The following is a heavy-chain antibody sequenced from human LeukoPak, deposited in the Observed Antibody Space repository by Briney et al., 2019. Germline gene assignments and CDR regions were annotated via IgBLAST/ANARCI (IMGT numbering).Heavy chain of an antibody. J-gene: IGHJ3*02. CDR1: GYTFTSYD. V-gene: IGHV1-8*01. D-gene: IGHD1-26*01. CDR2: MNPNSGNT. CDR3: ARESIVGATSAFDI. Sequence: GASVTVSCTASGYTFTSYDINWVRQAPGQGLEWMGWMNPNSGNTGYAQKFQGRVTMTRNTSISTAYMELSSLRSEDTAVYYCARESIVGATSAFDIWGQGTMVTVPS.